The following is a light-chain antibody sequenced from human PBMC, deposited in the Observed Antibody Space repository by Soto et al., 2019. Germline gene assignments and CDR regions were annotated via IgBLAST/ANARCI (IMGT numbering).Light chain of an antibody. CDR1: SSDVGGYNF. CDR2: DVS. CDR3: CSYAGSYTLWV. J-gene: IGLJ3*02. V-gene: IGLV2-11*01. Sequence: QSVLTQPRSVSGSPGQSVTISCTGTSSDVGGYNFVSWYQQYPVKAPKLIIYDVSKRPSGVPDRFSGSKSGNTASLTISGLQAEDEADYYCCSYAGSYTLWVFGGGTKVTVL.